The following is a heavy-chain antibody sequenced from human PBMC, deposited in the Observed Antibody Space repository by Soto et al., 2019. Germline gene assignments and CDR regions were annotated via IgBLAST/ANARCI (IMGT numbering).Heavy chain of an antibody. CDR1: GDSITSTNW. D-gene: IGHD6-19*01. J-gene: IGHJ6*02. CDR3: ARHHPAQWLVPYYYYGMDV. Sequence: SETLSLTCAVSGDSITSTNWWSWVRQPPGKGLEWIGEVYHSGNTNYNPSLKSRVTISVDTSKNQFSLKLSSVTAADTAVYYCARHHPAQWLVPYYYYGMDVWGQGTTVTVSS. CDR2: VYHSGNT. V-gene: IGHV4-4*02.